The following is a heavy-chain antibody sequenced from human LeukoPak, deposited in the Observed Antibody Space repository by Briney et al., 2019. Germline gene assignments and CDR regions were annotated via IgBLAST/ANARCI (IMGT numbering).Heavy chain of an antibody. CDR2: IIPIFGTA. D-gene: IGHD1-14*01. CDR1: GYTFTSYY. CDR3: ARATGYYFDY. J-gene: IGHJ4*02. V-gene: IGHV1-69*05. Sequence: SSVKVSCKASGYTFTSYYMHWVRQAPGQGLEWMGRIIPIFGTANYAQKFQGRVTITTDESTSTAYMELSSLRSEDTAVYYCARATGYYFDYWGQGTPVTVSS.